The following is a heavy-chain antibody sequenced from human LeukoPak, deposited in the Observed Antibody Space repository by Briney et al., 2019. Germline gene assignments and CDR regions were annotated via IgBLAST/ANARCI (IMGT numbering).Heavy chain of an antibody. V-gene: IGHV1-8*03. CDR3: AREGLDY. CDR1: GYTFTNYD. J-gene: IGHJ4*02. Sequence: ASVKVSCKASGYTFTNYDINWVRQATGQGLEWMGYMNPDSHNTGCAQRFQGRVTITTDTSTSTAYMELSSLRSEDTAVYYCAREGLDYWGQGTLVTVSS. CDR2: MNPDSHNT.